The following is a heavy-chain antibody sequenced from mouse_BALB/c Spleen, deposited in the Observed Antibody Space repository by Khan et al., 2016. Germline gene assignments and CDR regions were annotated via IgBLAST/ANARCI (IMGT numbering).Heavy chain of an antibody. CDR3: ARSWRMGGNYLFDF. CDR2: INPTSGYT. J-gene: IGHJ2*01. Sequence: QVQLLQSGAELARPGASVRMSCKASGYTFTSYTIHWVKQRPGQGLEWIGYINPTSGYTNYNQKFKDKATLTADKSSSTAYMQLSSLKSEDAAVYYGARSWRMGGNYLFDFWGPGTTLTVSS. CDR1: GYTFTSYT. D-gene: IGHD2-1*01. V-gene: IGHV1-4*01.